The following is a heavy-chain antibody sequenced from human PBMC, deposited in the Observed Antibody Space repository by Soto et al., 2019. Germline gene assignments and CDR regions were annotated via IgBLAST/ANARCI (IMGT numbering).Heavy chain of an antibody. V-gene: IGHV3-30*18. D-gene: IGHD4-17*01. CDR3: AKTGRDYGDSPNDY. J-gene: IGHJ4*02. Sequence: QVQLVESGGGVVQPGRSLRLSCAASGFPFSSYAMHWVRQAPGKGLEWVAVISYDGHIKYYGDSVKGRFTISGDNSKNTLYLQMNSVTGEDTAMYFCAKTGRDYGDSPNDYWGQGTLLTVSS. CDR1: GFPFSSYA. CDR2: ISYDGHIK.